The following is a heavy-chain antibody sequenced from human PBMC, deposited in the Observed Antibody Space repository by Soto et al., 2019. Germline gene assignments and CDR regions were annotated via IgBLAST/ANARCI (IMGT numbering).Heavy chain of an antibody. D-gene: IGHD2-21*02. CDR1: GGTFSNYP. CDR2: IIPIFGTT. CDR3: ARGLYCGGGCYSHFDY. J-gene: IGHJ4*02. Sequence: VQLVHSGAEVKKPGSSVKVSCKASGGTFSNYPFIWVRQAPGQGLDWMGGIIPIFGTTDYGQRFQGRVTITADESTNTAYRELSSLRSDDTAVYYCARGLYCGGGCYSHFDYWGQGTLVIVSS. V-gene: IGHV1-69*01.